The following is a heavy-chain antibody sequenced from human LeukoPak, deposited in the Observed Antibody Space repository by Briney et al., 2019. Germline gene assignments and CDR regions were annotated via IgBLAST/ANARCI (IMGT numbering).Heavy chain of an antibody. CDR1: GGSISSSSYY. Sequence: SETLSLTCTVSGGSISSSSYYWGWIRQPPGKGLEWIGSIYYSGSTYYNPSLKSRVTISVDTSKNQFSLKLSSVTAADTAVYYCARDIAYGGYPTWTNYWGQGTLVTVSS. V-gene: IGHV4-39*07. CDR2: IYYSGST. D-gene: IGHD5-12*01. CDR3: ARDIAYGGYPTWTNY. J-gene: IGHJ4*02.